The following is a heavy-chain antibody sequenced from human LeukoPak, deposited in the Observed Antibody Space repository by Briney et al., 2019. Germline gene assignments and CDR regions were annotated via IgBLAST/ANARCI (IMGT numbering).Heavy chain of an antibody. V-gene: IGHV4-34*01. D-gene: IGHD6-13*01. J-gene: IGHJ6*03. Sequence: SETLSLTCAVYGGSFSGYYWSWIRQPPGKGLEWIGEINHSGSTNYNPSLKSRVTISSDTSKNQFSLKLHSVTAADTAVYYCARGVAATASLPYQYCYMDVWGKGTTVSVSS. CDR3: ARGVAATASLPYQYCYMDV. CDR1: GGSFSGYY. CDR2: INHSGST.